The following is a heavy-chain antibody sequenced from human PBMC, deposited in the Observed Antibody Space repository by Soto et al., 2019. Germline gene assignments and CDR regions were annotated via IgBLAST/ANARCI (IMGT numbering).Heavy chain of an antibody. J-gene: IGHJ4*02. Sequence: QVQLQESGPGLVKPSQTLSLTCTVSGGSISSGGYYWSWIRQHPGKGLEWIGYIYYSGSPYYNPCLKSRVTIAVDTSKNQCSLKLSSVTAADTAVYYCARGDWNYSFDFDYWGQGTLVTVSS. D-gene: IGHD1-7*01. V-gene: IGHV4-31*03. CDR3: ARGDWNYSFDFDY. CDR2: IYYSGSP. CDR1: GGSISSGGYY.